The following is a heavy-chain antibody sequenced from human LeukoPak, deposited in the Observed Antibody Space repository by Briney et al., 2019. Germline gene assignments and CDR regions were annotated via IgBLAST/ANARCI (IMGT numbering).Heavy chain of an antibody. CDR3: ARVSYDFWSGPGHDAFDI. V-gene: IGHV3-30*03. Sequence: GGSLRLSCAASGFTFSSYGMHWVRQAPGKGLEWVAVISYDGSNKYYADSVKGRFTISRDNSKNTLYLQMNSLRAEDTAVYYCARVSYDFWSGPGHDAFDIWGQGTMVTVSS. J-gene: IGHJ3*02. CDR1: GFTFSSYG. D-gene: IGHD3-3*01. CDR2: ISYDGSNK.